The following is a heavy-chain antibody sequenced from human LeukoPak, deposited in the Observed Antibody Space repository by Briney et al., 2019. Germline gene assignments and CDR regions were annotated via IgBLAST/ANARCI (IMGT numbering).Heavy chain of an antibody. D-gene: IGHD5-12*01. J-gene: IGHJ4*02. CDR2: ISYDGSNK. CDR1: GFTFSGYA. CDR3: ARDSRGYSGYYHFDY. Sequence: GRSLRLSCAASGFTFSGYAMHWVRQAPGKGLEWVAVISYDGSNKYYADSVKGRFTISRDNSKNTLYLQMNSLRAEDTAVCYCARDSRGYSGYYHFDYWGEATLVTVSS. V-gene: IGHV3-30-3*01.